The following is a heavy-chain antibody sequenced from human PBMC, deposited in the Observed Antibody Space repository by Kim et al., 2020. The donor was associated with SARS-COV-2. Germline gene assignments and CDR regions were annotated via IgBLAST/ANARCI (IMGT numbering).Heavy chain of an antibody. J-gene: IGHJ4*02. CDR1: GFTFSSYG. CDR3: AKDRGVGATTFLDY. D-gene: IGHD1-26*01. Sequence: GGSLRLSCAASGFTFSSYGMHWVRQAPGKGLEWVAVIWYDGSNKYYADSVKGRFTISRDNSKNTLYLQMNSLRAEDTAVYYCAKDRGVGATTFLDYWGQGTLVTVSS. V-gene: IGHV3-33*06. CDR2: IWYDGSNK.